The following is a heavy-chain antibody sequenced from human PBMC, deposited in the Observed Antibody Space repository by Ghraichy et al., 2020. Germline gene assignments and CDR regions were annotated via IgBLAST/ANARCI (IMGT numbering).Heavy chain of an antibody. CDR3: SREREVGMDY. D-gene: IGHD1-26*01. CDR2: TYYRSKWYN. V-gene: IGHV6-1*01. J-gene: IGHJ4*02. Sequence: SQTLSLTCVISGDSVSSNSAAWNWIRQAPSRGLEWLGRTYYRSKWYNDYAVSVKSRITVNPDTSKNHFSLQLNSVTPDDTAVYYCSREREVGMDYWGQGTLVTVSS. CDR1: GDSVSSNSAA.